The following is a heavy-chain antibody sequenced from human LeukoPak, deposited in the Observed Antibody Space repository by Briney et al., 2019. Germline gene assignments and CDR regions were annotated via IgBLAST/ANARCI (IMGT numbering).Heavy chain of an antibody. J-gene: IGHJ5*02. CDR1: GGSISSYY. CDR2: IYYSGST. D-gene: IGHD3-22*01. Sequence: PSETLSLTCTVSGGSISSYYWSWIRQPPGKGLEWTGYIYYSGSTNYNPSLKSRVTISVDTSKNQFSLKLSSVTAADTAVYYCASRGPYYDSSGPGWFDPWGQGTLVTVSS. V-gene: IGHV4-59*01. CDR3: ASRGPYYDSSGPGWFDP.